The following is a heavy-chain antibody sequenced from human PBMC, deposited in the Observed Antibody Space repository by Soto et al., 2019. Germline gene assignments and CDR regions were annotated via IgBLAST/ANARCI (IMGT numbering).Heavy chain of an antibody. J-gene: IGHJ4*02. Sequence: PSETLSLTCTVAGDSFSNYYWSWFRQPPGEGLEWIGYIYYNGNTNHNPSLRGRVAISMDTSKNQFSLKLNSVTAADTAVYYCARIARASFDYWGQGTLVTVSS. CDR3: ARIARASFDY. CDR2: IYYNGNT. CDR1: GDSFSNYY. V-gene: IGHV4-59*01.